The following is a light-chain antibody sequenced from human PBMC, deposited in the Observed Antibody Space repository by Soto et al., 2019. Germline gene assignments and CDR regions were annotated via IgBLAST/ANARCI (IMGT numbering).Light chain of an antibody. CDR2: GAS. Sequence: EIVLTQSPGTLSLSTGERATLSCRSSQSVSSSYLAWYQQKPGQAPRLLIFGASSRATGIPDRFSGSGSGTDFTLTISRLEPEDFAVYYCQQYYSSPPITFGQGTRLEIK. J-gene: IGKJ5*01. CDR1: QSVSSSY. V-gene: IGKV3-20*01. CDR3: QQYYSSPPIT.